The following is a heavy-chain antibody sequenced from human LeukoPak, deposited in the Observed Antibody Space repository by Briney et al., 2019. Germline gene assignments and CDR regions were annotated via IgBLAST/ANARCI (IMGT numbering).Heavy chain of an antibody. Sequence: GGSLRLSCTASGFTFGDYAMSWVRQAPGKGLEWVGFIRSKAYGGTTEYAAPVKGRFTISRDDSKSIAYLQMNSLKTEDTAVYYCTRGLYCSSTSCYRGSYFDYWGQGTLVTASS. CDR2: IRSKAYGGTT. CDR3: TRGLYCSSTSCYRGSYFDY. D-gene: IGHD2-2*01. J-gene: IGHJ4*02. CDR1: GFTFGDYA. V-gene: IGHV3-49*04.